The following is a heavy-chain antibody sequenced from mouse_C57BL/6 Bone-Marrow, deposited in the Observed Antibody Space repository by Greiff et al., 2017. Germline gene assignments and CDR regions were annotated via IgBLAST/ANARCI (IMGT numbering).Heavy chain of an antibody. CDR2: IYPRDGST. CDR3: ARGCAY. J-gene: IGHJ3*01. CDR1: GYTFPSYD. V-gene: IGHV1-85*01. Sequence: QVQLQPSGPELVKPGASVKLSCKASGYTFPSYDINWVQQRPGQGLEWIGWIYPRDGSTKYNAKFKGKATLTVDTASSTAYMELHSLTSEDSAVYFCARGCAYWGQGTLVTVSA.